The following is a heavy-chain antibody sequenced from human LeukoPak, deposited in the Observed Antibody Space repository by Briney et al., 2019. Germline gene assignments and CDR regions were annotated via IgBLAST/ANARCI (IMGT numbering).Heavy chain of an antibody. D-gene: IGHD3-10*01. Sequence: PGGSLRLSCAASGFTFSSYWMSWVRQAPRKGMEWVANIKQDGSEKYYVDSVKGRFTISRDNAKNSLYLQMNSLRAEDTAVYYCARISSYGSGSYAFDMWGQGTMVTVSS. CDR2: IKQDGSEK. CDR1: GFTFSSYW. V-gene: IGHV3-7*04. J-gene: IGHJ3*02. CDR3: ARISSYGSGSYAFDM.